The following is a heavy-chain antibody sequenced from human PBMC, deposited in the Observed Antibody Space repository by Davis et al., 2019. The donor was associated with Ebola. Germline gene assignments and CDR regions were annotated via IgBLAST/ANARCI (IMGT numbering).Heavy chain of an antibody. V-gene: IGHV4-34*01. CDR3: ARSPYYYGSGTHAFDI. J-gene: IGHJ3*02. CDR1: GGSFSGYY. CDR2: INHSGST. Sequence: PSETLSLTCAVYGGSFSGYYWSWIRQPPGKGLEWIGEINHSGSTNYNPSLKSRVTISVDTSKNQFSLKLSSVTAADTAVYYCARSPYYYGSGTHAFDIWGQGTMVTVSS. D-gene: IGHD3-10*01.